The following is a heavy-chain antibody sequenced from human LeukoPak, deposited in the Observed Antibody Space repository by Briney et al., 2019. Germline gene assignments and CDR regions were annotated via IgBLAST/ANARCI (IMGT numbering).Heavy chain of an antibody. Sequence: GRSLRLSCAASGFTFSSYAMHWVRQAPGKGLEWVAVISYHGSNKYYGDSVKGRFTISRDNSKNTLYLQMNSLRAEDTAVYYCAKGGRDYGDYFDYWGQGTLVTVSS. V-gene: IGHV3-30*04. CDR3: AKGGRDYGDYFDY. CDR2: ISYHGSNK. D-gene: IGHD4-17*01. J-gene: IGHJ4*02. CDR1: GFTFSSYA.